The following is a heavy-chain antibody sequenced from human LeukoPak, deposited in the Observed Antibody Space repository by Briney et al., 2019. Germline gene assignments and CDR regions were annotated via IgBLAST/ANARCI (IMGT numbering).Heavy chain of an antibody. J-gene: IGHJ5*02. CDR1: GYTFTSYG. D-gene: IGHD6-13*01. V-gene: IGHV1-18*01. CDR2: ISAYNGNT. CDR3: AREVAAAGKGSNWFDP. Sequence: ASVKVSCTASGYTFTSYGISWVRQAPGQGLEWMGWISAYNGNTNYAQKLQGRVTMTTDTSTGTAYMELRSLRSDDTAVYYCAREVAAAGKGSNWFDPWGQGTLVTVSS.